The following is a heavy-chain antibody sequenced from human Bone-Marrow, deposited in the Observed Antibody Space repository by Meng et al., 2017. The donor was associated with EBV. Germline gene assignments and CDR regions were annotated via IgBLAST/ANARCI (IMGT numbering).Heavy chain of an antibody. CDR2: IYYSGST. CDR3: ARTYTVTTGWFDP. V-gene: IGHV4-30-4*01. D-gene: IGHD4-17*01. J-gene: IGHJ5*02. Sequence: QVQLEESGPGLVKPSQPLSSTCAFFGGSMCSGGYYWSWIRQPPGKGLESIGYIYYSGSTYYNPSLKSRVTISVDTSKNHFSLKLSSVTAADTAVYYCARTYTVTTGWFDPWGQGTLVTVSS. CDR1: GGSMCSGGYY.